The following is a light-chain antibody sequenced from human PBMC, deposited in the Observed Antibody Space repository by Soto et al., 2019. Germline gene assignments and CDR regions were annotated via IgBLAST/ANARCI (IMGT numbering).Light chain of an antibody. V-gene: IGKV3-20*01. J-gene: IGKJ4*01. CDR2: DAS. CDR1: QSFSSN. Sequence: ELVVTHSPPPLSVSPGERAPLSSRASQSFSSNVAWYQQKPGQAPRLLIYDASSRATGIPDRFSGTGSATDFTLTISRLEPEDFAVYYCQQYGTSPPLTFGGGTKVDIK. CDR3: QQYGTSPPLT.